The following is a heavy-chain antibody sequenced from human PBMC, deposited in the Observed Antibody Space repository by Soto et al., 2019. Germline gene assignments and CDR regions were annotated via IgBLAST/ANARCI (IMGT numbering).Heavy chain of an antibody. V-gene: IGHV4-39*01. CDR1: GGSISTSRSY. D-gene: IGHD2-21*01. Sequence: SETLSLTCNVSGGSISTSRSYWAWIRQPPGKGLEWLANIFYSGSTYYNPSLASRVTVSVDTSKNEFSLKLRSVTAADTAAYYCARQPTTGDTDLWFDPGGQGTLVTVSS. CDR2: IFYSGST. CDR3: ARQPTTGDTDLWFDP. J-gene: IGHJ5*02.